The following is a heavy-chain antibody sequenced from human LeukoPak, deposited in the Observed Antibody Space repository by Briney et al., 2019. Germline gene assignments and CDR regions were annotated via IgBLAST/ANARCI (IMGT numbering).Heavy chain of an antibody. V-gene: IGHV4-34*01. CDR1: GGSFSDYF. D-gene: IGHD2-2*01. J-gene: IGHJ6*02. CDR3: ARDVVVVPAAIHYGMDV. CDR2: INHSGRT. Sequence: SETLSLTCAVYGGSFSDYFWGWIRQPPGKGLEWIGEINHSGRTYYNPSLKSRVTISVDTSKNQFSLNLSSVTAADTAVYYCARDVVVVPAAIHYGMDVWGQGTAVTVSS.